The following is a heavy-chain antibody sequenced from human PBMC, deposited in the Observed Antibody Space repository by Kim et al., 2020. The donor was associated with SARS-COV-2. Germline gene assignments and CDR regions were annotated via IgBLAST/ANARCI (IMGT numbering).Heavy chain of an antibody. V-gene: IGHV4-34*01. CDR1: GGSFSGYY. Sequence: SETLSLTCAVYGGSFSGYYWSWIRQPPGKGLEWIGEINHSGSTNYNPSLKSRVTISVDTSKNQFSLKLSSVTAADTAVYYCARKPTKYYFDYWGQGTLVTVSS. CDR2: INHSGST. J-gene: IGHJ4*02. D-gene: IGHD1-1*01. CDR3: ARKPTKYYFDY.